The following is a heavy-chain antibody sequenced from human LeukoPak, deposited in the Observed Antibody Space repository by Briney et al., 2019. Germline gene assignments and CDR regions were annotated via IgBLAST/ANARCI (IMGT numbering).Heavy chain of an antibody. CDR2: INPNSGGT. D-gene: IGHD5-12*01. V-gene: IGHV1-2*02. CDR1: GYTFTGYY. Sequence: ASVTVSCKASGYTFTGYYMHWVRQAPGQGLEWMGWINPNSGGTNYAQKFQGRVTMTRDTSISTAYMELSRLRSDDTAVYYCAREWLQSSYYYYGMDVWGQGTTVTVSS. J-gene: IGHJ6*02. CDR3: AREWLQSSYYYYGMDV.